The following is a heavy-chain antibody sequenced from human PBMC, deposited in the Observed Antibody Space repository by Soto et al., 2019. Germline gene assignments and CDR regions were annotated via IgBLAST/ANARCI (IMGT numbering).Heavy chain of an antibody. CDR3: AKEEGGCSSTSCNLYYYYYMDV. J-gene: IGHJ6*03. CDR2: IYRGGDT. CDR1: GFTDSYNY. D-gene: IGHD2-2*01. V-gene: IGHV3-66*01. Sequence: EVQLVESGGGLVQPGGSLRLSCAASGFTDSYNYMSWVRQAPGKGLEWVSVIYRGGDTFYADSVKGRFTISRDNSKNTLYLQMNSLRAEDTAVYYCAKEEGGCSSTSCNLYYYYYMDVWGKGTTVTVSS.